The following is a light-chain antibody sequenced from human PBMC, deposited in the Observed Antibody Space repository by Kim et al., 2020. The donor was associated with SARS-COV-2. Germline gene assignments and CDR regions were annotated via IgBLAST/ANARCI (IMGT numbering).Light chain of an antibody. CDR2: AAS. Sequence: DIQMTQSPSSLSASVGDRVTITFRASQSISSYLNWYQQKAGKAPKLLIYAASSLQSGVPSRFSGSGSGTHFTLTISSLQPEDFATYYCQQSYSSPPALTFGGGTKLEI. V-gene: IGKV1-39*01. CDR3: QQSYSSPPALT. J-gene: IGKJ4*01. CDR1: QSISSY.